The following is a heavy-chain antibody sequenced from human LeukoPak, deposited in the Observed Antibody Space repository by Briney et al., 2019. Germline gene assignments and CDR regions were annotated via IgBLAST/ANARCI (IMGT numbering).Heavy chain of an antibody. V-gene: IGHV3-7*03. D-gene: IGHD3-9*01. J-gene: IGHJ4*02. Sequence: EGSLRLSCAASGFAFRTYWMSWVRQAPGKGLEWVANINQDGSEKYYVGSVKGRFTISRDNAENSLYLQMNSLRAEDTAVYYCATHDLLTGYPYFDYWGQGTLVTVSS. CDR2: INQDGSEK. CDR3: ATHDLLTGYPYFDY. CDR1: GFAFRTYW.